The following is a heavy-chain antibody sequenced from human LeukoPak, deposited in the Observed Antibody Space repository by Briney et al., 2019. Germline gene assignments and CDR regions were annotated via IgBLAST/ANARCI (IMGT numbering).Heavy chain of an antibody. Sequence: PSETLSLTCAVYGGSFSGYYWSWIRQPPGKGLEWIGEINHSGSTNYNPSLKSRVTISVDTSKNQFSLKLSSVTAADTAVYYCAREDGDYVPYFDYWGQGTLVTVSS. CDR2: INHSGST. J-gene: IGHJ4*02. CDR3: AREDGDYVPYFDY. CDR1: GGSFSGYY. V-gene: IGHV4-34*01. D-gene: IGHD4-17*01.